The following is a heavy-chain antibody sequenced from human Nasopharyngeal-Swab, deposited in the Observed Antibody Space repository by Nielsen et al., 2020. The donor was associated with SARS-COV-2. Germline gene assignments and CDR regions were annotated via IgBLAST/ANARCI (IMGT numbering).Heavy chain of an antibody. CDR3: ARPLGYCSGGTCVGTKTFDI. CDR2: VWFDGSNE. J-gene: IGHJ3*02. D-gene: IGHD2-15*01. CDR1: GFTFDDYA. Sequence: GESLKISCAASGFTFDDYAMQWVRQAPGKGLEWVATVWFDGSNEYYADSVKGRFTISRDNSKSTVDLQMNSLRVEDTAVYYCARPLGYCSGGTCVGTKTFDIWGQGTMVTVSS. V-gene: IGHV3-33*08.